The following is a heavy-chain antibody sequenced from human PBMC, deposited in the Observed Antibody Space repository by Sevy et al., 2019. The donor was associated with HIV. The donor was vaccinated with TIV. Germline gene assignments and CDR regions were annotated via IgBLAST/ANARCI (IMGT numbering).Heavy chain of an antibody. J-gene: IGHJ4*01. CDR2: ISSSSSYT. D-gene: IGHD2-15*01. CDR3: ARVCHIADRNSYSYVDY. Sequence: GGSLRLSCAASGFTFSDYYMSWIRQAPGKGLEWVSYISSSSSYTNYADSVKGRFTISRDNAKNSLYLQMNSLRAEDTAVYYCARVCHIADRNSYSYVDYSGTRPEVPVFS. CDR1: GFTFSDYY. V-gene: IGHV3-11*06.